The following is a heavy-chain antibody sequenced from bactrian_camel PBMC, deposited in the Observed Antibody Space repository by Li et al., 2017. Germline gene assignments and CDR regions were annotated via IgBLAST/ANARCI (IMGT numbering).Heavy chain of an antibody. Sequence: HVQLVESGGGLVQPGGSLRVSCAASGFTFSTHYMSWVRQAPGKGLEWVSSIYNDGTNTYYADSVKGRFTISRDNAKNMLYLRMNSLKPEDTAMYFCAASRAFDSGEYYVSPFGYWGQGTQVTVS. D-gene: IGHD2*01. J-gene: IGHJ6*01. CDR2: IYNDGTNT. CDR3: AASRAFDSGEYYVSPFGY. V-gene: IGHV3-2*01. CDR1: GFTFSTHY.